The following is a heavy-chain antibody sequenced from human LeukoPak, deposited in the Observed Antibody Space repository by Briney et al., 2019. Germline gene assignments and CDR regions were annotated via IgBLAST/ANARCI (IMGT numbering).Heavy chain of an antibody. J-gene: IGHJ4*02. V-gene: IGHV1-8*01. Sequence: ASVKVSCKASGYTFTSYDINWVRQATGQGLEWMGWMNPNSGNTGYAQKFQGRVTMTRNTSISTAYMELSSLRSEDTAVYYCARGTGYCSGGSCYLYYFDYWGQGTLVTVSS. CDR1: GYTFTSYD. CDR2: MNPNSGNT. D-gene: IGHD2-15*01. CDR3: ARGTGYCSGGSCYLYYFDY.